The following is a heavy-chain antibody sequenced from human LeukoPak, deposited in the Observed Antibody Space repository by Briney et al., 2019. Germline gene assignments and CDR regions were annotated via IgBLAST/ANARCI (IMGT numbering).Heavy chain of an antibody. Sequence: LGASVKVSCKSSGYTFSGYCMHWVRQAPGQGLEWMGWINPNRGATNYAQKFQGRVTMTRDTSISTAYMEVSRLRSDDTAVFHCARGTNTYDFDYWGQGTQVTVS. D-gene: IGHD3-16*01. CDR3: ARGTNTYDFDY. V-gene: IGHV1-2*03. CDR2: INPNRGAT. CDR1: GYTFSGYC. J-gene: IGHJ4*02.